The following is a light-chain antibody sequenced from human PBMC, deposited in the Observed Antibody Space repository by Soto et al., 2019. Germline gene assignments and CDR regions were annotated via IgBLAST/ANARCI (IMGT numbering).Light chain of an antibody. CDR1: QTISSW. V-gene: IGKV1-5*03. J-gene: IGKJ2*01. CDR2: KPS. CDR3: QQYDTYRT. Sequence: DIQMTQSPSTLSASVGDRVTITCRASQTISSWLAWYQLKPGRAPKLLISKPSNLESGVPSRFSGTRSGTEFTLTLSSRQPDDVATYYCQQYDTYRTFGQVTKLEIK.